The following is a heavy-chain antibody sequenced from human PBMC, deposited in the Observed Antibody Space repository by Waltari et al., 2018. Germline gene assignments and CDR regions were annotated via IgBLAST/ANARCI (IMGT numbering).Heavy chain of an antibody. D-gene: IGHD3-9*01. CDR3: ARKGGTGYPYGPFYYDH. V-gene: IGHV3-74*01. CDR1: GFSFGDYW. Sequence: EVHLVESGGGLVQPGGSLRLSCAASGFSFGDYWLHWVRQVPGRGRAWVSRMNVEGGYRSYADSVMGRFTISRDNAESTVYLHLNNLRVDDTAVYFCARKGGTGYPYGPFYYDHWGQGTLVNVSS. CDR2: MNVEGGYR. J-gene: IGHJ4*02.